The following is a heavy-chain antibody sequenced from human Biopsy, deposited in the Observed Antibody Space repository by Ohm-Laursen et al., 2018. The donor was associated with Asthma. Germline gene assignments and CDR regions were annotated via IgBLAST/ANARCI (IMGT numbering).Heavy chain of an antibody. CDR1: GYTFNSAG. CDR3: ARAVDYAHYYVMDV. J-gene: IGHJ6*02. CDR2: ISVYNGNT. Sequence: ASVKVSCKASGYTFNSAGITWVRQAPGQGLEWMGWISVYNGNTKVAQKLQDRVTMITDTSTSTAYMELRSLRSDDTAVYFCARAVDYAHYYVMDVGGQGTTVTVS. D-gene: IGHD3-16*01. V-gene: IGHV1-18*01.